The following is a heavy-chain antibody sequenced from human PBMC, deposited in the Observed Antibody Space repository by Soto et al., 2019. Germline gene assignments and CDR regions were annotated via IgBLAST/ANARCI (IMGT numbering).Heavy chain of an antibody. J-gene: IGHJ4*02. V-gene: IGHV1-24*01. CDR3: ATGMPNGANTERYYFDY. CDR1: GYTLTELS. CDR2: FDPEDGET. D-gene: IGHD2-8*01. Sequence: ASVKVSCKVSGYTLTELSMHWVRQAPGKGLEWMGGFDPEDGETIYAQKFQGRVTMTEDTSTDTAYMELSSLRSEDTAVYYCATGMPNGANTERYYFDYWGQGTLVTVSS.